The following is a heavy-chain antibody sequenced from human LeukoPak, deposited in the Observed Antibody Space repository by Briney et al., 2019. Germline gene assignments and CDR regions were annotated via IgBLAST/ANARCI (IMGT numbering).Heavy chain of an antibody. CDR2: IIPIFGTA. CDR1: GGTFSSYA. V-gene: IGHV1-69*05. J-gene: IGHJ6*03. CDR3: AASGGYCSSTSCVGYMDV. Sequence: ASVKVSCKASGGTFSSYAISWVRQAPGQGLEWMGGIIPIFGTANYAQKFQGRVTITTDESTSTAYMELSSLRSEDTAVYYCAASGGYCSSTSCVGYMDVWGKGTTVTVSS. D-gene: IGHD2-2*01.